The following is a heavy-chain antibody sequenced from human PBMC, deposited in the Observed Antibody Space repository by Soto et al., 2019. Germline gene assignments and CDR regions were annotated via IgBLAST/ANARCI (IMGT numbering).Heavy chain of an antibody. V-gene: IGHV3-53*01. D-gene: IGHD3-22*01. Sequence: GGSLRLSCAASGFTVCSNYMSWVRQAPGKGLEWVSVIYSGGSTYYADSVKGRFTISRDNSKNTLYLQMNSLRAEDTAVYYCARHTYYYDSSGYYYARDAFDIWGQGTMVTVSS. CDR3: ARHTYYYDSSGYYYARDAFDI. CDR1: GFTVCSNY. J-gene: IGHJ3*02. CDR2: IYSGGST.